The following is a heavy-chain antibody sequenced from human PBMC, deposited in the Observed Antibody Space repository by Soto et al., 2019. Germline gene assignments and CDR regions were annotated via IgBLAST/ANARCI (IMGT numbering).Heavy chain of an antibody. V-gene: IGHV4-30-2*01. Sequence: PSETLSLTCAVSGGSISSGGYSWSWIRQPPGKGLEWIGYIYHSGSTYYNPSLKSRVTISVDRSKNQFSLKLSSVTAADTAVYYXARGVYYYDSSGYAFDIWGPGTMVTVSS. CDR3: ARGVYYYDSSGYAFDI. D-gene: IGHD3-22*01. J-gene: IGHJ3*02. CDR1: GGSISSGGYS. CDR2: IYHSGST.